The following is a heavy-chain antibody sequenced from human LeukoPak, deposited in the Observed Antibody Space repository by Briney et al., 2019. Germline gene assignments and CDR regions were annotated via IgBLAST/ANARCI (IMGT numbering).Heavy chain of an antibody. CDR2: ISYDGSNK. CDR3: ARDSDLWSFDY. V-gene: IGHV3-30-3*01. CDR1: GFTFSSYA. Sequence: GGSLRLSCAASGFTFSSYAMHWVRQAPGKGLERVAVISYDGSNKYYADSVKGRFTISRDNSKNTLYLQMNSLRAEDTAVYYCARDSDLWSFDYWGQGTLVTVSS. J-gene: IGHJ4*02. D-gene: IGHD2-8*02.